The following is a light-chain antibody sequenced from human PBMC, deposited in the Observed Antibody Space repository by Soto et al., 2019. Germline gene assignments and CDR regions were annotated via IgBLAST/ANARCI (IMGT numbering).Light chain of an antibody. CDR3: SSYTGTTTLGYV. V-gene: IGLV2-14*03. CDR1: GSDVVGFNF. J-gene: IGLJ1*01. CDR2: DVS. Sequence: SVVAQPAPLLGAPGQSITLSCPGKGSDVVGFNFVSWYQQHPGRAPKLIIYDVSDRPSGVSNRFSGSKSGNTASLTISGLQTEDEAAYYCSSYTGTTTLGYVFGTGTKVTVL.